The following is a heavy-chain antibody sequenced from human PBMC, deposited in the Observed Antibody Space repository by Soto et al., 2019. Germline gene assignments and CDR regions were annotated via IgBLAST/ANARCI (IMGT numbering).Heavy chain of an antibody. CDR1: GYTFTSYA. V-gene: IGHV1-3*01. CDR2: INAYNGNT. Sequence: EASVKVSCKASGYTFTSYAMHWVRQAPGQRLEWMGWINAYNGNTKYSQKLQGRVTMTTDTSTSTAYMELRSLRSDDTAVYYCARNYYGPVGAFDIWGQGTMVTVSS. D-gene: IGHD3-10*01. J-gene: IGHJ3*02. CDR3: ARNYYGPVGAFDI.